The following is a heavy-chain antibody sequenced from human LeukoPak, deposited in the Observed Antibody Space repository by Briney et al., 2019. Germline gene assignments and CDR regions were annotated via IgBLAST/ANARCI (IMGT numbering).Heavy chain of an antibody. V-gene: IGHV1-18*01. J-gene: IGHJ4*02. CDR2: ISAYNGNT. CDR1: GYTFTSYG. D-gene: IGHD6-13*01. CDR3: ARPSPAAGTGY. Sequence: ASVKVSCKASGYTFTSYGISWVRQAPGQGLEWMGLISAYNGNTDYAQKLQGRVTMTADTSTSTAYMELRSLRSDDTAVYYCARPSPAAGTGYWGQGTLVTVSS.